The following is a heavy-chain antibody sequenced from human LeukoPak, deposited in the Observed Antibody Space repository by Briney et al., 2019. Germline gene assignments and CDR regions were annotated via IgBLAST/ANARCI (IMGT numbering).Heavy chain of an antibody. J-gene: IGHJ4*02. V-gene: IGHV4-59*12. CDR1: GGSISSYY. CDR3: ARAYGSGSYYNVVGY. D-gene: IGHD3-10*01. Sequence: SETLSLTCTVSGGSISSYYWSWIRQPPGKGLEWIGYIYYSGSTYYNPSLKSRVTISVDTSKNQFSLKLSSVTAADTAVYYCARAYGSGSYYNVVGYWGQGTLVTVSS. CDR2: IYYSGST.